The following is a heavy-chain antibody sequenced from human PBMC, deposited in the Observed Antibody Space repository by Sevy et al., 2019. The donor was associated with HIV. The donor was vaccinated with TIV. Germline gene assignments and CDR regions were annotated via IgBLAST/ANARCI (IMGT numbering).Heavy chain of an antibody. CDR1: GFTFSKYS. D-gene: IGHD2-8*01. V-gene: IGHV3-23*01. J-gene: IGHJ4*02. CDR3: AREGCTKPHDY. CDR2: LSFGCGEI. Sequence: GGSLRLSCATSGFTFSKYSMSWVRQPPGKGLEGVSTLSFGCGEINYADSVKGRFTISRDNANSSVYLQMNNLRPEDTAVYYCAREGCTKPHDYWGQGTLVTVSS.